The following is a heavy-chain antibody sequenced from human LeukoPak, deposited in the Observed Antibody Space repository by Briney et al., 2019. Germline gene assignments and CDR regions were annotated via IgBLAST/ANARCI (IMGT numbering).Heavy chain of an antibody. V-gene: IGHV4-34*01. D-gene: IGHD3-22*01. CDR2: INHSGST. CDR3: ARYRVDSSGYYSRRYYYYGMDV. CDR1: GGSFSGYY. J-gene: IGHJ6*02. Sequence: SSETLSLTCAVYGGSFSGYYWSWIRQPPGKGLEWIGEINHSGSTNYNPSLKSRVTISVDTSKNQFSPKLSSVTAADTAVYYCARYRVDSSGYYSRRYYYYGMDVWGQGTTVTVSS.